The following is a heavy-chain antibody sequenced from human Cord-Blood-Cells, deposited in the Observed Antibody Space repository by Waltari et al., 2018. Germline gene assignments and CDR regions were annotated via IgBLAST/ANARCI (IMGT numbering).Heavy chain of an antibody. CDR1: GYSFTSYL. CDR2: IYPGDSDT. D-gene: IGHD3-16*01. CDR3: ARHRRMIYYYYYGMDV. J-gene: IGHJ6*02. Sequence: EVQLVQSGAEVKKPGASLKISCKGSGYSFTSYLIGWVRQMPGKGLEWMGIIYPGDSDTRYSPSFQGQVTISADKSISTAYLQWSSLKASDTAMYYCARHRRMIYYYYYGMDVWGQGTTVTVSS. V-gene: IGHV5-51*01.